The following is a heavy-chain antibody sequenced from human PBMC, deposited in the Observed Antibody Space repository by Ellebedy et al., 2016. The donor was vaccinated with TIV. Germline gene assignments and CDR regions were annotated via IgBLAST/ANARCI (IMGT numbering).Heavy chain of an antibody. J-gene: IGHJ4*02. D-gene: IGHD5-12*01. CDR2: IYYSGST. Sequence: SETLSLTCSVSGGSITGYYWSWIRQSPGKGLEWIGYIYYSGSTNYNPSLRSRVTISLNTSKNQFSLKLTSVTAADTAVYYCARDIGGYEFGYWGQGALVTVSS. CDR3: ARDIGGYEFGY. CDR1: GGSITGYY. V-gene: IGHV4-59*13.